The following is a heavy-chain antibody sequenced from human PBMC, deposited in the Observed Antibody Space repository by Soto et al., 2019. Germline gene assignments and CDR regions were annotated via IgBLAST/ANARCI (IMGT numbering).Heavy chain of an antibody. J-gene: IGHJ2*01. CDR3: ARESHDILTGPPWVWYFDL. Sequence: QVQLQQWGAGPLRPLETLSLTCGVSGGSFSGYYWAWIRQSPGKGLGWIGEINDRGSINYNPSLKSRVSISVDTSKTHYSLNLRSVTAADTAVYYCARESHDILTGPPWVWYFDLWGRGTLVTVSS. V-gene: IGHV4-34*01. D-gene: IGHD3-9*01. CDR2: INDRGSI. CDR1: GGSFSGYY.